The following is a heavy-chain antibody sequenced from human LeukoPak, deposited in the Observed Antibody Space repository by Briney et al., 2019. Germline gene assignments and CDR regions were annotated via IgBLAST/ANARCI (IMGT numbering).Heavy chain of an antibody. CDR2: ITPDGSET. CDR1: EFEPTYFC. V-gene: IGHV3-7*01. Sequence: QSGGSLRLSCVALEFEPTYFCMTWVRRAPGKGLWWGANITPDGSETFYLDSVRGRFTISRDNAKNSLYLQMNSLRAEDTAVYYCATFVGTVSAGYTVPGGLLVWGKGTTVSVSS. D-gene: IGHD3-9*01. CDR3: ATFVGTVSAGYTVPGGLLV. J-gene: IGHJ6*04.